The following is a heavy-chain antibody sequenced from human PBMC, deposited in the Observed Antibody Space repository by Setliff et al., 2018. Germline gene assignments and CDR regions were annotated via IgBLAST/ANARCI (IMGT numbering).Heavy chain of an antibody. Sequence: GGSLRLSCAASGFTFSSYAITWVRQAPGKGLEWVPMISGSAQTTYYADSVKGRFTISRDDSKNTLYLQMNSLKTEDTAVYYCTTDRGSSWYVIRDFDYWGQGTLV. CDR2: ISGSAQTT. CDR3: TTDRGSSWYVIRDFDY. CDR1: GFTFSSYA. D-gene: IGHD6-13*01. J-gene: IGHJ4*02. V-gene: IGHV3-23*01.